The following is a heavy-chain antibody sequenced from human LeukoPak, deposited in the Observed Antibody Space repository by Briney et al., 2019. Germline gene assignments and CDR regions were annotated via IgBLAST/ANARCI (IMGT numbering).Heavy chain of an antibody. D-gene: IGHD3-22*01. V-gene: IGHV3-30*04. CDR1: GFTFRSYS. Sequence: PGKSLRLSCAASGFTFRSYSMHWVRRAPGQGLEWVAVIWYDGSRSDYADSVKGRFTISRDNSKNTLFLQMNSLRGEDTAVYYCTRDAADYFDSSASFDYWGQGTLVTVSS. CDR3: TRDAADYFDSSASFDY. CDR2: IWYDGSRS. J-gene: IGHJ4*02.